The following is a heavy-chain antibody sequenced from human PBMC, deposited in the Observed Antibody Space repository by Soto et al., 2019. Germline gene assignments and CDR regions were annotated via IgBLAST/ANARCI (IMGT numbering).Heavy chain of an antibody. J-gene: IGHJ4*02. CDR2: FGSSGNT. CDR3: AKRGEKTGRNFDC. Sequence: EVQLLESGGGLVRPGGSLRLSCAASGFTFSNYGMSWVRQAPGKGLEWVSTFGSSGNTYYADSVKGRFTISRDNSRNTLYVQMSSLRAEDTAIYYCAKRGEKTGRNFDCGGQGTLVTVSS. D-gene: IGHD3-10*01. V-gene: IGHV3-23*01. CDR1: GFTFSNYG.